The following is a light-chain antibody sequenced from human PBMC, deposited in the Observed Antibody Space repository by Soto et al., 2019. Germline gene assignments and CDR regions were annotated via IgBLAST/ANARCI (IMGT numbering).Light chain of an antibody. Sequence: EIVLTQSPATLSLSPGERATLSCRASQSVSSYLAWYRQKPGQAPRLLIYDASNRATGIPARFSGSGSGTDFTLTISSLEPEDFAVYYCQHRSNWPVTFGQGTKVDIK. J-gene: IGKJ2*01. CDR2: DAS. V-gene: IGKV3-11*01. CDR1: QSVSSY. CDR3: QHRSNWPVT.